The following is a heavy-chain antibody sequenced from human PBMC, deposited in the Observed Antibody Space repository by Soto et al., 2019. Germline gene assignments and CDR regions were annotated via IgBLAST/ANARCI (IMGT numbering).Heavy chain of an antibody. D-gene: IGHD3-9*01. V-gene: IGHV2-5*02. CDR3: EHSSVDTLTGSGDVFEV. Sequence: QITLKESGPTLVKPTRTLTLTCTFSGFSLSSSGVGVGWIRQPPGKALQWLALIYWDGDKRYSPSLKTRLVITEDASKYLVVLTKANMDPVDTATDYCEHSSVDTLTGSGDVFEVWGQGTMVTVSS. CDR1: GFSLSSSGVG. CDR2: IYWDGDK. J-gene: IGHJ3*01.